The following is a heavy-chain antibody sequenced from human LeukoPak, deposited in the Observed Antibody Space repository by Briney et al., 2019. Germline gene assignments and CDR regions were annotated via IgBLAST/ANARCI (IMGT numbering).Heavy chain of an antibody. J-gene: IGHJ4*02. CDR2: IWYDGSDT. D-gene: IGHD3/OR15-3a*01. CDR1: GFTFSNYG. CDR3: ASDQGLY. V-gene: IGHV3-33*01. Sequence: GGSLRLSCAASGFTFSNYGMHWVRQTPGKGLEWVAVIWYDGSDTYYADSVKGRFTISRDNSKNTLSLQMNSLRAEDTAVYYCASDQGLYWGQRTLVTVSS.